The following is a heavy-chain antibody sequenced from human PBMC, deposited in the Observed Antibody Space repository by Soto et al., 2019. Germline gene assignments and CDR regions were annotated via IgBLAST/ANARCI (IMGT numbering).Heavy chain of an antibody. D-gene: IGHD6-13*01. J-gene: IGHJ4*02. V-gene: IGHV3-23*01. CDR2: ISGSGGST. CDR1: GFTFSNYA. Sequence: GGSLRLSCAASGFTFSNYAMSWVRQAPGKGLEWVSSISGSGGSTYYADSVKGRFTISRDNSKNTLYLHMNSLRAEDTAVYYCAKVKTEAGIDYWGQGTLVTVSS. CDR3: AKVKTEAGIDY.